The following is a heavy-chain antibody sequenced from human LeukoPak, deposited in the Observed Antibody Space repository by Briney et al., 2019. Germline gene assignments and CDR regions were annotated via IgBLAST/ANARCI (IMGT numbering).Heavy chain of an antibody. V-gene: IGHV3-23*01. CDR1: GFTFSSYA. J-gene: IGHJ5*02. CDR3: AKVSFGEFIA. Sequence: PGGSLRLSCAASGFTFSSYAMSWVRQVPGKGLEWVSAISGSGGSTYYADSVKGRFTISRDNSKNTLYLQMNSLRAEDTAVYYYAKVSFGEFIAWGQGTLVTVSS. CDR2: ISGSGGST. D-gene: IGHD3-10*01.